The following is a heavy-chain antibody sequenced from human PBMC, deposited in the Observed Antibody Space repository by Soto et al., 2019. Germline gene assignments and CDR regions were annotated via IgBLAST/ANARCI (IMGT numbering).Heavy chain of an antibody. CDR3: ARYSNNWFQTEGMDV. CDR2: VDASGNT. CDR1: VDSITTYY. Sequence: PSGTLSLTCTVSVDSITTYYWSWIRQPAGKGLEWIGRVDASGNTNYNPSLNSRVTMSIDTSKKQFSLKLTSVTAADTAIYYCARYSNNWFQTEGMDVWGQGTTVS. V-gene: IGHV4-4*07. D-gene: IGHD6-13*01. J-gene: IGHJ6*02.